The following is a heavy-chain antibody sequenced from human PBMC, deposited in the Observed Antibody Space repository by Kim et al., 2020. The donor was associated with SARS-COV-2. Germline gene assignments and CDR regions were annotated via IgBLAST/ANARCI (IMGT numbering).Heavy chain of an antibody. CDR2: INHSGST. J-gene: IGHJ4*01. V-gene: IGHV4-34*01. Sequence: SETLSLTCAVYGGSFSGYYWSWIRQPPGKGLEWIGEINHSGSTNYNPSLKSRVTISVDTSKNQFSLKLSSVTAADTAVYYCARDSGYSGITNPGNFDYWG. CDR1: GGSFSGYY. CDR3: ARDSGYSGITNPGNFDY. D-gene: IGHD5-12*01.